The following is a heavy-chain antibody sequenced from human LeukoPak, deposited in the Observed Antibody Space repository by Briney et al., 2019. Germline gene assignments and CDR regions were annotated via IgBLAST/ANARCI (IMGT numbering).Heavy chain of an antibody. Sequence: GGSLRLSCAVSGFTFSSYWMSWVRQAPGKGLEWVAHIKEDGSVKAYVDSVRGRFTISRDNAKNSLCLQMNSLRAEDTALYYCARDPGSSGWYLFDYWGQGTLVTVSS. CDR2: IKEDGSVK. J-gene: IGHJ4*02. CDR3: ARDPGSSGWYLFDY. D-gene: IGHD6-19*01. V-gene: IGHV3-7*01. CDR1: GFTFSSYW.